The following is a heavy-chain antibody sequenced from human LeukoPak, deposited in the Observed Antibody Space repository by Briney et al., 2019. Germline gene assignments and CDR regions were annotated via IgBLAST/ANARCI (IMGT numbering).Heavy chain of an antibody. D-gene: IGHD3-10*01. CDR2: IYHSGST. CDR3: ARDTERTYGSGSYYNSLLY. CDR1: GYSISSGYY. J-gene: IGHJ4*02. V-gene: IGHV4-38-2*02. Sequence: SETLSLTCTVSGYSISSGYYWGWIRQPPGKGLEWIGSIYHSGSTYYNPSLKSRVTISVDTSKNQFSLKLSSVTAADTAVYYCARDTERTYGSGSYYNSLLYWGQGTLVTASS.